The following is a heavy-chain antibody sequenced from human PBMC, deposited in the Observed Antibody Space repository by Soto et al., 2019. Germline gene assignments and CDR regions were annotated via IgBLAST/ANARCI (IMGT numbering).Heavy chain of an antibody. J-gene: IGHJ4*02. D-gene: IGHD2-21*02. CDR2: IIPIFGTA. Sequence: SVKVSCKASGGTFSSYAISWVRQAPGQGLEWMGGIIPIFGTANYAQKFQGRVTITADESTSTAYMELSSLRSEDTAVYYCARGIAAYCGGDCYSKFDYWGQGTLVTVSS. CDR3: ARGIAAYCGGDCYSKFDY. V-gene: IGHV1-69*13. CDR1: GGTFSSYA.